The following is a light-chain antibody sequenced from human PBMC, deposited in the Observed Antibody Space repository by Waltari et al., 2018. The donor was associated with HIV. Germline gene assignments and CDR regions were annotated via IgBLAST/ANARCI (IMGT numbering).Light chain of an antibody. CDR1: TTDVGTYNL. CDR2: EVS. CDR3: CSYAGSSTYV. V-gene: IGLV2-23*02. Sequence: QPALTQPAPVSGSPGRSITIPCPGTTTDVGTYNLVSWYQQHPGKAPKLMIYEVSKRPSGVSNPFSGSKSGNTASLTISGLQAEDEADYYCCSYAGSSTYVFGTGTKVTVL. J-gene: IGLJ1*01.